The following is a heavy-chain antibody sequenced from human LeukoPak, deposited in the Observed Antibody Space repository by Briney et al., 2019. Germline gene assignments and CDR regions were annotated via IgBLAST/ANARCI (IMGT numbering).Heavy chain of an antibody. CDR1: GFTFSNYG. CDR2: IWSNGRNK. V-gene: IGHV3-33*06. Sequence: GGSLRLSCAASGFTFSNYGMHWVRQAPGKGLEWVAVIWSNGRNKYYADSVKGRFTISRDNSKDTLYLQMNSLRAEDTAVYYCAKDRRPDYGDYSGAFDIWGQGTMVTVSS. D-gene: IGHD4-17*01. J-gene: IGHJ3*02. CDR3: AKDRRPDYGDYSGAFDI.